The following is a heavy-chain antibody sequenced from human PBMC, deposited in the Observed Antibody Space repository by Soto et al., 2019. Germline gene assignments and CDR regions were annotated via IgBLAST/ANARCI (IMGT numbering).Heavy chain of an antibody. CDR1: GFTFSSYA. D-gene: IGHD6-6*01. J-gene: IGHJ6*02. V-gene: IGHV3-30-3*01. CDR2: ISYDGSNK. CDR3: ARGEYSSSFYYYGMDV. Sequence: GSLRLSCAASGFTFSSYAMHWVRQAPGKGLEWVAVISYDGSNKYYADSVKGRFTISRDDSKNTLYLQMNSLRAEDTAVYYCARGEYSSSFYYYGMDVWGQGTTVTVSS.